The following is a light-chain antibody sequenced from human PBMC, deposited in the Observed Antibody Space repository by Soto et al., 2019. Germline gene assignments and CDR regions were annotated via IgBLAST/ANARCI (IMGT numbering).Light chain of an antibody. V-gene: IGLV2-14*01. Sequence: QSALTQPASVSGSPGQSITISCTGTSSDVGNYNYVSWYQQHPGKAPKLMIHDVSNRPSGVSNRFSGSKSGNTASLTISGLQAEDEADYYCSSYPSSSTYVFGTGTKVTVL. J-gene: IGLJ1*01. CDR1: SSDVGNYNY. CDR3: SSYPSSSTYV. CDR2: DVS.